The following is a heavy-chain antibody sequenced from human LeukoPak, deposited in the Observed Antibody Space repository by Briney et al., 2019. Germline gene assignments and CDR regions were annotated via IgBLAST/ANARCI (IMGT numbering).Heavy chain of an antibody. Sequence: PSETLSLTCAVYGGSFSGYYWSWIRQPPGKGLEWIGEINHSGSTNYNPSLKSRVTISVDTSKNQFSLKLSSVTAADTAVYYCARGSGSSYYNWFDPWGQGTLVTVSS. D-gene: IGHD1-26*01. CDR1: GGSFSGYY. CDR2: INHSGST. J-gene: IGHJ5*02. V-gene: IGHV4-34*01. CDR3: ARGSGSSYYNWFDP.